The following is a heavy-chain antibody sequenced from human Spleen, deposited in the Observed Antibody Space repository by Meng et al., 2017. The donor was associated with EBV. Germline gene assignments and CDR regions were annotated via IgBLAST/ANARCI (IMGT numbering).Heavy chain of an antibody. J-gene: IGHJ4*02. V-gene: IGHV3-74*01. CDR2: TNEDGRIT. Sequence: EGRLVEVGGTLVQLGGSLRLSCAVSGFRFSRYWMHWVRQVPGKGLEWVSRTNEDGRITNYADSVKGRFTISRDNTKNTLYLQMNSLRAEDTAVYFCSRDLVGSDDDWGQGTLVTVSS. D-gene: IGHD6-25*01. CDR3: SRDLVGSDDD. CDR1: GFRFSRYW.